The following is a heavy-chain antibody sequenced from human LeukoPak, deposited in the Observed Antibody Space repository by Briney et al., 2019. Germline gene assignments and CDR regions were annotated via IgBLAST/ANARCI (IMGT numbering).Heavy chain of an antibody. Sequence: PSGTLSLTCAVYGGSFSGYYWNWIRQPPGKGLEWIGEINHSGSTNYNPSLESRVTISVDTSKNQFSLKLSSVTAADTAVYYCAGGASKTWHWYFDLWGRGTLVTVSS. V-gene: IGHV4-34*01. D-gene: IGHD2-2*01. CDR1: GGSFSGYY. CDR3: AGGASKTWHWYFDL. CDR2: INHSGST. J-gene: IGHJ2*01.